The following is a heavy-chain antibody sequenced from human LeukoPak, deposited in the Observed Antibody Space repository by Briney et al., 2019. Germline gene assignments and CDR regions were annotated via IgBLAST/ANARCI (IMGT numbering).Heavy chain of an antibody. J-gene: IGHJ4*02. CDR1: GGSISSYY. CDR2: IYSSGST. CDR3: ARKDGDY. V-gene: IGHV4-4*07. Sequence: ASETLSLTCTVSGGSISSYYWSWIRQPAGKGLEWIGLIYSSGSTLFNPSLKSRVAMSVDLTKNQLSLKLTSVTAADTAMYYCARKDGDYWGRGTLVTVSS.